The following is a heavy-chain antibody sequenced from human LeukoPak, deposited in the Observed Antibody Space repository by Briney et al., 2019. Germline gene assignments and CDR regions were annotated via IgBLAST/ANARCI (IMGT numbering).Heavy chain of an antibody. CDR3: AKEMKPWMHFDY. Sequence: GGSLRLSCAASGLTFSRSAVHWVRQAPGKGLEWVAVISHDGSNTDYTDSVKGRFTISRDNSKNTLYLQMNSLRAEDTAVYYCAKEMKPWMHFDYWGQGTLVTVSS. D-gene: IGHD5-12*01. CDR1: GLTFSRSA. V-gene: IGHV3-30*18. CDR2: ISHDGSNT. J-gene: IGHJ4*02.